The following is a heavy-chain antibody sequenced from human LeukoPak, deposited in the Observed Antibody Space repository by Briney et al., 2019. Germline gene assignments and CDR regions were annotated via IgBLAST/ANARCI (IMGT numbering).Heavy chain of an antibody. CDR2: ISSSSSTI. CDR3: ARDQAYYDFWSPTDY. CDR1: GFTFSSYS. Sequence: GGSLRLSCAASGFTFSSYSMNWVRQAPGKGVEWVSYISSSSSTIYYADSVKGRFTISRDNAKNSLYLQMNSLRAEDTAVYYCARDQAYYDFWSPTDYWGQGTLVTVSS. J-gene: IGHJ4*02. V-gene: IGHV3-48*04. D-gene: IGHD3-3*01.